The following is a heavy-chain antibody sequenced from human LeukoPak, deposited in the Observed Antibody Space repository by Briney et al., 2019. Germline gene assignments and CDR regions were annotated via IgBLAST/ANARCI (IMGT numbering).Heavy chain of an antibody. CDR1: GGSISSGSYY. Sequence: ASKTLSLTCTVSGGSISSGSYYWSWIRQPAGKGLEWIGRIYTSGSTNYNPSLKSRVTISVDTSKNQFSLKLSSVTAADTAVYYCARGVVPAAAVDYWGQGTLVTVSS. CDR3: ARGVVPAAAVDY. J-gene: IGHJ4*02. CDR2: IYTSGST. V-gene: IGHV4-61*02. D-gene: IGHD2-2*01.